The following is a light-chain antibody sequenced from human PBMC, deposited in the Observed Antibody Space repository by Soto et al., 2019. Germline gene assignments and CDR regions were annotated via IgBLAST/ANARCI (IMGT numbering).Light chain of an antibody. CDR3: GTWDGSLSAVV. CDR1: SSNIGNNF. J-gene: IGLJ2*01. CDR2: DNN. Sequence: QSVLTQPPSVSAAPGQKVTISCSGSSSNIGNNFVSWYQQVPRTAPKLLIYDNNKRPSGIPDRFSGSKSGTSATLGITGLQTGDEADYYCGTWDGSLSAVVFGGGIKLTVL. V-gene: IGLV1-51*01.